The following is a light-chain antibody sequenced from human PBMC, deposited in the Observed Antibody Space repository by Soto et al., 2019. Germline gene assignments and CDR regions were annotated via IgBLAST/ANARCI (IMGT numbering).Light chain of an antibody. CDR2: NND. CDR3: AAWDASLNGWV. CDR1: SSNIGSNT. V-gene: IGLV1-44*01. Sequence: QSVLTQAPSMSGTPGQRVTISCSGTSSNIGSNTGNWYQQLPGTAPKLLIYNNDQRPSGVPDRFSGSKAGTSASLAIGGVQSEDEADYYCAAWDASLNGWVFGGGTQLTVL. J-gene: IGLJ3*02.